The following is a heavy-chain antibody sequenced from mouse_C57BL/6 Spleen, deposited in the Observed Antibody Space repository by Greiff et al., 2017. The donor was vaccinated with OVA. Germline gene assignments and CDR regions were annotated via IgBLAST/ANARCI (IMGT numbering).Heavy chain of an antibody. CDR1: GYTFTSYW. CDR2: IDPSDSET. J-gene: IGHJ2*01. Sequence: QVQLQQSGAELVRPGSSVKLSCKASGYTFTSYWMHWVKQRPIQGLEWIGNIDPSDSETHYNQKFKDKATLTVDKSSSTAYMQLSSLTSEDSAVYYCTRDYDGGYYFDYWGQGTTLTVSS. D-gene: IGHD2-4*01. CDR3: TRDYDGGYYFDY. V-gene: IGHV1-52*01.